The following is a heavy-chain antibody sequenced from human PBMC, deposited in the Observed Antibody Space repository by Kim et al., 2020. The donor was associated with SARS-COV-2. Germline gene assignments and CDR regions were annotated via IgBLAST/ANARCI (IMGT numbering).Heavy chain of an antibody. V-gene: IGHV4-39*02. CDR3: ARDRLQILYGMDV. Sequence: SETLSLTCTVSGGSISSSSYYWGWIRQPPGKGLEWIGSIYYSGSTYYNPSLKSRVTISVDTSKNQFSLKLSSVTAADTAVYYCARDRLQILYGMDVWGQGTTVTVSS. CDR2: IYYSGST. CDR1: GGSISSSSYY. D-gene: IGHD4-4*01. J-gene: IGHJ6*02.